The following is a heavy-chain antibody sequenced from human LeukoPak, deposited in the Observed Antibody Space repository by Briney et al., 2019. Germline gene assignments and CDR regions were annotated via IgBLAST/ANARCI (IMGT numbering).Heavy chain of an antibody. D-gene: IGHD5-18*01. CDR3: ARGPSYAYADY. CDR1: GFTFSSYI. V-gene: IGHV3-21*01. Sequence: PGGSLRLSCAASGFTFSSYIMKWVRQAPGKGVEWVSSISSSSTYIYYADSVKGRFTISRDNAKNSLFLQMNSPRAEDTAVYYCARGPSYAYADYWGQGTLVTVSS. J-gene: IGHJ4*02. CDR2: ISSSSTYI.